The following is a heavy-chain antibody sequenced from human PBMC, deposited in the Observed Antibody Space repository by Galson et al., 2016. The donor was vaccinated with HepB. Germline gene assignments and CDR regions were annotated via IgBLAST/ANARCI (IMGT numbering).Heavy chain of an antibody. J-gene: IGHJ4*02. CDR1: GYTFNTYW. V-gene: IGHV5-51*01. Sequence: QSGAEVKKPGEFLKISCTGSGYTFNTYWIGWVRQMPGKGLEWMGIIFPGDSDTKYSPSFEGQVTISADQSIRTAYLQFSSLKASDTAMYFCARPAGGGGVVWGQGTLVTVSP. CDR2: IFPGDSDT. CDR3: ARPAGGGGVV. D-gene: IGHD3-16*01.